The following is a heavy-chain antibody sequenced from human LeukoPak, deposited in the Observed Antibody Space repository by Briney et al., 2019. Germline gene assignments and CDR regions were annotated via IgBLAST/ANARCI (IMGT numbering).Heavy chain of an antibody. V-gene: IGHV4-61*02. J-gene: IGHJ5*02. Sequence: KPSQTLSLTCTVSGGSTSSGSYYWSWIRQPAGKGLEWIGRIYTSGSTNYNPSLKSRVTISVDTSKNQFSLKLSSVTAADTAVYYCARDADIVVVPAAREVSWFDPWGQGTLVTVSS. D-gene: IGHD2-2*01. CDR1: GGSTSSGSYY. CDR3: ARDADIVVVPAAREVSWFDP. CDR2: IYTSGST.